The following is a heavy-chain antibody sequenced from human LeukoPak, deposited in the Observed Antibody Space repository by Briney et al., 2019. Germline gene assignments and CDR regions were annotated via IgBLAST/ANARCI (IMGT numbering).Heavy chain of an antibody. CDR2: IWHDGRNE. J-gene: IGHJ4*02. Sequence: PGGSLRLSCAASGFIFSNYAMHWVRQAPGKGLEWVAVIWHDGRNEYYADSVKGRFTISRDNAKNSLYLQMNSLRAEDTAVYYCARVSTAVSLAIDYWGQGTLVTVST. CDR1: GFIFSNYA. CDR3: ARVSTAVSLAIDY. V-gene: IGHV3-33*01. D-gene: IGHD6-13*01.